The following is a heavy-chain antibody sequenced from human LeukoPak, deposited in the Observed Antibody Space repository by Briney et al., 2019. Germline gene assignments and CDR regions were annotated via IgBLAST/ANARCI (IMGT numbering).Heavy chain of an antibody. V-gene: IGHV1-69*13. J-gene: IGHJ4*02. Sequence: GASVKVSCKASGGTFSSYAISWVRQAPGQGLEWMGGIIPIFGTANYAQKFQGRVTITADESTSTAYMELSSLRSEDTAVYYCAREDTAMVLFDYWGQGTLVTVS. CDR1: GGTFSSYA. CDR2: IIPIFGTA. D-gene: IGHD5-18*01. CDR3: AREDTAMVLFDY.